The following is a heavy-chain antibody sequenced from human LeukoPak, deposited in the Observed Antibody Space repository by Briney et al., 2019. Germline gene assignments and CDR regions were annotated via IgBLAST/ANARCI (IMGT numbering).Heavy chain of an antibody. V-gene: IGHV3-11*01. J-gene: IGHJ3*02. D-gene: IGHD2-2*01. CDR2: SSGSTI. CDR3: ARDREYQLLSQGAFDI. Sequence: SSGSTIYYADPVKGRFTISRDNAKNSLYLQMNSLRAEDTAVYYCARDREYQLLSQGAFDIWGQGTMVTVSS.